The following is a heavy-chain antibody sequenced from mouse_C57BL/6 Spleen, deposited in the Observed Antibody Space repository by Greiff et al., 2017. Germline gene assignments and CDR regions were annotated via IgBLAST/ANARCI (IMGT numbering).Heavy chain of an antibody. D-gene: IGHD2-3*01. CDR3: TLRRRGDGKLGC. V-gene: IGHV1-15*01. CDR1: GYTFTDYE. J-gene: IGHJ2*01. CDR2: IDPETGGT. Sequence: QVHVKQSGAELVRPGASVTLSCKASGYTFTDYEMHWVKQTPVHGLEWIGAIDPETGGTAYNQKFKGKAILTADKSSSTAYMELRSLTSEDSAVYYCTLRRRGDGKLGCWGQGTTLTVAS.